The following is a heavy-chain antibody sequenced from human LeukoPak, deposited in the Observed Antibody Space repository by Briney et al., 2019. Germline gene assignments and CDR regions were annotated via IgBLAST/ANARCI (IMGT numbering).Heavy chain of an antibody. Sequence: SETLSLTCTVSGYSISSGYYWGWIRQPPGKGLEWIGSIDHSGSTYYNPSLKSRVTISVDTSKNQFSLRLSSVTAADTAVYYCARENDGSGSWTMTYYYYYYMDVWGKGTTVTVFS. V-gene: IGHV4-38-2*02. CDR3: ARENDGSGSWTMTYYYYYYMDV. J-gene: IGHJ6*03. CDR2: IDHSGST. D-gene: IGHD3-10*01. CDR1: GYSISSGYY.